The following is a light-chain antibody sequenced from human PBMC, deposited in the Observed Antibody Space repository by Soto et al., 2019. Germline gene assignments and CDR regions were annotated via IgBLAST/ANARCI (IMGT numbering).Light chain of an antibody. CDR1: RSVSNSY. CDR2: GAS. J-gene: IGKJ4*02. Sequence: EIVLTQSPGTLSLSPGERATLSCRASRSVSNSYLAWYHQKPGQAPRLLIYGASSRATGIPDRFSGSGSGTDFTLTISRLEPEDFAIYYCQQYGRSPLTFGGGTKVDIK. CDR3: QQYGRSPLT. V-gene: IGKV3-20*01.